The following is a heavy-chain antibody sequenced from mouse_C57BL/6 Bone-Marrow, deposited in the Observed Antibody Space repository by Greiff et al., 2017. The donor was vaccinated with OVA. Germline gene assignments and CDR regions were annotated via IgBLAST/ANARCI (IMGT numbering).Heavy chain of an antibody. J-gene: IGHJ4*01. Sequence: EVILVESEGGLVQPGGSLKLSCAASGFTFSDYYMYWVRQTPEKRLEWVAYISNGGGSTYYPDTVKGRFTISRDNAKNTLYLQMSRLKSEDTAMYYCARHRDYDVDAMDYWGQGTSVTVSS. D-gene: IGHD2-4*01. CDR3: ARHRDYDVDAMDY. V-gene: IGHV5-12*01. CDR2: ISNGGGST. CDR1: GFTFSDYY.